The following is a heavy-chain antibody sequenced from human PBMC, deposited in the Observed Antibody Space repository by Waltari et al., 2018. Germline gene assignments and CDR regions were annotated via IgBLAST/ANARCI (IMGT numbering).Heavy chain of an antibody. V-gene: IGHV5-51*01. D-gene: IGHD3-10*01. CDR2: IYPIDSDT. J-gene: IGHJ5*02. Sequence: EVQLVQSGAEVKKHGESLKISCKGYGYTFTNYWSGWVRQMPGKGLEWMGIIYPIDSDTIYSPSFQGQVSISVDKSISTAYLQWSSLRASDTAMYYCARLVGGSGGTVVNWFDPWGQGTLVTVSS. CDR3: ARLVGGSGGTVVNWFDP. CDR1: GYTFTNYW.